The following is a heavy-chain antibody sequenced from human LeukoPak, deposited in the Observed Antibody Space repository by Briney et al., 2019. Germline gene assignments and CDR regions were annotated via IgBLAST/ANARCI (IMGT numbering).Heavy chain of an antibody. CDR3: ARGRITIFGVLIARLYYFDY. J-gene: IGHJ4*02. Sequence: SETLSLTCAVYGGSFSGYYWSWIRQPPGKGLEWIWEINHSGSTNYNPSLKRRATISVDTSKNQFSLKLSSVTAADTAVYYCARGRITIFGVLIARLYYFDYWGQGTLVTVSS. V-gene: IGHV4-34*01. CDR1: GGSFSGYY. D-gene: IGHD3-3*01. CDR2: INHSGST.